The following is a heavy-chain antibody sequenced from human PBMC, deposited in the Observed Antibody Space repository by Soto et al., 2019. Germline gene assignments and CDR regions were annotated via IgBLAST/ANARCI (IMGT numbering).Heavy chain of an antibody. CDR1: GFTFSSYA. CDR2: ISYDGSNK. CDR3: ARVPEQWLVLGGGGMDV. V-gene: IGHV3-30-3*01. D-gene: IGHD6-19*01. Sequence: QVQLVESGGGVVQPGRSLRLSCAASGFTFSSYAMHWVRQAPGKGLEWVAVISYDGSNKYYADSVKGRFTISRDNSKNPLYLQMNSLRAEDPGVYYCARVPEQWLVLGGGGMDVWGQGTTVTVSS. J-gene: IGHJ6*02.